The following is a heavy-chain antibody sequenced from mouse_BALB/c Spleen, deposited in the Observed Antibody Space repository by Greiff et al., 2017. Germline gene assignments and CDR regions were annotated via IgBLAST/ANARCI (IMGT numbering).Heavy chain of an antibody. J-gene: IGHJ1*01. CDR3: ARAGYGNYWYFDV. V-gene: IGHV3-6*02. CDR2: ISYDGSN. Sequence: EVKLQESGPGLVKPSQSLSLTCSVTGYSITSGYYWNWIRQFPGNKLEWMGYISYDGSNNYNPSLKNRISITRDTSKNQFFLKLNSVTTEDTATYYCARAGYGNYWYFDVWGAGTTVTVSS. D-gene: IGHD2-10*02. CDR1: GYSITSGYY.